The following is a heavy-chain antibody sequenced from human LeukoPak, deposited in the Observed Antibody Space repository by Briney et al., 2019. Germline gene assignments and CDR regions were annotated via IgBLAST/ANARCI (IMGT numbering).Heavy chain of an antibody. CDR1: GGSISRSSYY. J-gene: IGHJ3*02. D-gene: IGHD6-13*01. V-gene: IGHV4-39*07. CDR2: IYYSGST. Sequence: PSETLSLTCTVSGGSISRSSYYWGWIRQPPGKGLEWIGSIYYSGSTYYNPSLKSRVTISVDTSKNQFSLKLSSVTAADTAVYYCARSSSSWMAFAFEIWGQGTMVTVSS. CDR3: ARSSSSWMAFAFEI.